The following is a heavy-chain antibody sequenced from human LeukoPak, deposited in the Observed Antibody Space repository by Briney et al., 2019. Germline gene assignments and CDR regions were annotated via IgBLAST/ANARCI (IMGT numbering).Heavy chain of an antibody. J-gene: IGHJ6*02. CDR3: ARDRITGTTRHYYYYGMDV. CDR1: GYTFTSYY. V-gene: IGHV1-46*01. CDR2: INPSGGST. D-gene: IGHD1-7*01. Sequence: ASVKVSCKASGYTFTSYYMHWVRQAPGQGLEWMGIINPSGGSTSYAQKFQGRVTMTRDTSTSTVYMELSSLRSEDTAVYYCARDRITGTTRHYYYYGMDVLGQGTTVTVSS.